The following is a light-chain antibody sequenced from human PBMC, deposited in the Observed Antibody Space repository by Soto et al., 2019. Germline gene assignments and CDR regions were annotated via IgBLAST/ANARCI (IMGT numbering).Light chain of an antibody. CDR1: QGISNY. V-gene: IGKV1-27*01. CDR2: SAS. J-gene: IGKJ4*01. CDR3: QNYDSAPLT. Sequence: DIQMTQSPSSLSASVGDKVTITCRATQGISNYLAWYQQKPGKVPKLLVYSASTLQSGVPSRFSGSGSGTDFTLTISSLQPEDVATYFCQNYDSAPLTFGGGTKVEIK.